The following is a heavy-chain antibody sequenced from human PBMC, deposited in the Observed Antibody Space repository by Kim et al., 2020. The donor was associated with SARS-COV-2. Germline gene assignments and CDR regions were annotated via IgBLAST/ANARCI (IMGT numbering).Heavy chain of an antibody. Sequence: GGSLRLSCAASGFTVSSNYISWGRQCPGKGLEWVSIIYSCGSTYYADSVKGRFTISRDNSKNTLYLQMNSLRVEDTAVYYCARVVVAAGPPPLDYFDYWGQGTLVTVSS. V-gene: IGHV3-66*01. CDR1: GFTVSSNY. J-gene: IGHJ4*02. D-gene: IGHD2-15*01. CDR2: IYSCGST. CDR3: ARVVVAAGPPPLDYFDY.